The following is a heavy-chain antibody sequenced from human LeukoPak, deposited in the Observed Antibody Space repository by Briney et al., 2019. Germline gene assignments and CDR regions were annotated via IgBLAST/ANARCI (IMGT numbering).Heavy chain of an antibody. V-gene: IGHV3-11*04. CDR3: AKEAARYFDY. CDR1: GFSFSDYY. D-gene: IGHD6-6*01. Sequence: PGGSLRLSCAASGFSFSDYYVIWIRQAPGRGLEGVSYISSHGSSIHYADSVKGRFTISRDNSKNTLYLQMNSLRAEDTAVYYCAKEAARYFDYWGQGTLVTVSS. CDR2: ISSHGSSI. J-gene: IGHJ4*02.